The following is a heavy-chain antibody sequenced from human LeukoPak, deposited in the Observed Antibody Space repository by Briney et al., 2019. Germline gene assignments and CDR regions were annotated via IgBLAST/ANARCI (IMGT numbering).Heavy chain of an antibody. CDR3: ARNGTQWLVIVGAFDI. D-gene: IGHD6-19*01. J-gene: IGHJ3*02. V-gene: IGHV3-33*01. CDR1: GLTFSNYG. Sequence: GGSLRLSCAASGLTFSNYGLHWARQAPGTGLEWVAVIWYDGSNKYYADSVKGRFTISRDNSKNTLYLQMNSLRAEDTAVYYCARNGTQWLVIVGAFDIWGQGTMVPVSS. CDR2: IWYDGSNK.